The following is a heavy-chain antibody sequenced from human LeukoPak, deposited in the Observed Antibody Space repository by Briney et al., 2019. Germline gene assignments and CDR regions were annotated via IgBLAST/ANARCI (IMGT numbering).Heavy chain of an antibody. V-gene: IGHV4-39*01. CDR1: GGSISSSGYY. CDR2: IFYSGST. J-gene: IGHJ4*02. CDR3: ARRWDEATRSTFDH. D-gene: IGHD1-26*01. Sequence: SETLSLTCTVSGGSISSSGYYWGWIRQPPGKGLEWIGDIFYSGSTYYNPSLKSRVTISADTSKNQFSLDLGSVTAADTAVYYCARRWDEATRSTFDHWGQGTLVTVSS.